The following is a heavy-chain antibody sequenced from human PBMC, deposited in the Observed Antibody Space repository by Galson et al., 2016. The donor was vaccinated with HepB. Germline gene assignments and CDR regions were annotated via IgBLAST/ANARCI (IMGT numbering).Heavy chain of an antibody. V-gene: IGHV3-53*01. D-gene: IGHD3-3*01. J-gene: IGHJ6*02. Sequence: SLRLSCAASGFTVSNHFMSWVRQAPGKGLEWVSIIYSAGTTYYADSVKGRFTISRDNSKNTLYLQMNSLRAEDTAVYYCARDNGYDFCSVSNYYYYGMDVWGQGTTVTVSS. CDR1: GFTVSNHF. CDR2: IYSAGTT. CDR3: ARDNGYDFCSVSNYYYYGMDV.